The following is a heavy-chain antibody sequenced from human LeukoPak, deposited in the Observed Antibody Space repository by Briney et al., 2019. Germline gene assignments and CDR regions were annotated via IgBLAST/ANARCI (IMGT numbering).Heavy chain of an antibody. D-gene: IGHD6-6*01. V-gene: IGHV4-59*01. J-gene: IGHJ5*02. CDR3: ARSYSSSLNWFDP. CDR1: GGSISSYY. CDR2: IYYSGST. Sequence: SETLSLTCTVSGGSISSYYWSWLRQPPGKGLEWIGYIYYSGSTNYNPSLKSRVTISVDTSKNQFSLKLSSVTAANTAVYYCARSYSSSLNWFDPWGQGTLVTVSS.